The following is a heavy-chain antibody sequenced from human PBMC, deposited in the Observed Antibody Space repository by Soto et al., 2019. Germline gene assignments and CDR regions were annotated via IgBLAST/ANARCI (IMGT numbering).Heavy chain of an antibody. CDR1: GFTFSNYA. CDR2: VSVGGDNT. CDR3: ARSLRGAPVQDVFDI. D-gene: IGHD1-26*01. Sequence: EVQLLESGGGLVQPGGSLRLSCVASGFTFSNYAMCWVRQAPGKGLEWVSGVSVGGDNTYYADSVKARFTSFRDNSKNTLWLQMNTLRGEDTAVYHCARSLRGAPVQDVFDIWGQGTMVTVS. J-gene: IGHJ3*02. V-gene: IGHV3-23*01.